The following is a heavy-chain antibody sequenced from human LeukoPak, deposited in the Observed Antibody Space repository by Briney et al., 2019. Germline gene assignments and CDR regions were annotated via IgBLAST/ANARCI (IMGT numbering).Heavy chain of an antibody. Sequence: GGSLRLSCTASGFTFGDHAMSWVRQAPGKGLEWVGFIRSKAYRGTTEYAESVKGRFTISRDDSKSIAYLQMNSLKTEDTAVYYCTTEPGTLIRYGDYVYWGQGTLVTVSS. D-gene: IGHD4-17*01. CDR1: GFTFGDHA. CDR3: TTEPGTLIRYGDYVY. CDR2: IRSKAYRGTT. J-gene: IGHJ4*02. V-gene: IGHV3-49*04.